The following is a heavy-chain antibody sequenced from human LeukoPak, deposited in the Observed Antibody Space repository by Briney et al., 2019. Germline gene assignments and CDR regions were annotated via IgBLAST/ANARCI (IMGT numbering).Heavy chain of an antibody. V-gene: IGHV3-30*01. CDR1: GFTFSSYA. CDR3: ARGPPYSSWLDY. D-gene: IGHD5-12*01. Sequence: QPGRSLRLSCAASGFTFSSYAMHWVRQAPGKGLEWVAVISYDGGNKYYADSVKGRFTISRDNSKNTLYLQMNSLRAEDTAVYYCARGPPYSSWLDYWGQGTLVTVSS. J-gene: IGHJ4*02. CDR2: ISYDGGNK.